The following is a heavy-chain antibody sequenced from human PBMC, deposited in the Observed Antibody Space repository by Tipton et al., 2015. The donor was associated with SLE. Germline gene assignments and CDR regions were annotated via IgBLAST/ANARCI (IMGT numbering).Heavy chain of an antibody. Sequence: TLSLTCAVYGGSFNGYSWSWIRQPPGKGLEWIGQTNPSGNTNYNPSLKSRVTISVDTSNNQLSLKLTSVTAADTAVYYCARIRPGHGDPFDFWGQGTLVTVSS. D-gene: IGHD4-17*01. CDR1: GGSFNGYS. V-gene: IGHV4-34*01. CDR3: ARIRPGHGDPFDF. CDR2: TNPSGNT. J-gene: IGHJ4*02.